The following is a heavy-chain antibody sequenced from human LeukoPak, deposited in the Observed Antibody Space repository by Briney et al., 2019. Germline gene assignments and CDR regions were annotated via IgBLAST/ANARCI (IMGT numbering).Heavy chain of an antibody. Sequence: GGSLRLSCAASGFTFSSYGMHWVRQAPGKGLEWVAIIWYDGSNKYYADSVKGRFTISRDNSKYTLYLQMNSLRAEDTAVYYCARTYYYDSSGYYPFDYWGQGTLVTVSS. CDR1: GFTFSSYG. CDR3: ARTYYYDSSGYYPFDY. CDR2: IWYDGSNK. V-gene: IGHV3-33*01. D-gene: IGHD3-22*01. J-gene: IGHJ4*02.